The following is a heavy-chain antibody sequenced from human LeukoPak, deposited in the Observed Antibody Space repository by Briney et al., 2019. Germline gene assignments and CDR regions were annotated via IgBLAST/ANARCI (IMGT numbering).Heavy chain of an antibody. CDR3: ARDYGVAEGY. CDR2: IYSGGST. D-gene: IGHD6-19*01. V-gene: IGHV3-53*01. CDR1: GFTVSSNH. Sequence: PGGSLRLSCAASGFTVSSNHMSWVRQAPGKGLEWVSVIYSGGSTYYADSVKGRFTISRDNSKNTLYLQMNSLRAEDAAVYYCARDYGVAEGYWGQGTLVTVSS. J-gene: IGHJ4*02.